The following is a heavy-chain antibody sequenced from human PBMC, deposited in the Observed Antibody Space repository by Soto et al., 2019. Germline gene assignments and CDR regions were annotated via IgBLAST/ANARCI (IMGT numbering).Heavy chain of an antibody. D-gene: IGHD6-13*01. J-gene: IGHJ4*02. CDR1: GASISSSSFY. CDR3: ARGSTGYSSSWYRY. Sequence: PSETLSLTCTVSGASISSSSFYWGWIRQPPGKGLESIANIYYDGSTNYNPSLKSRVTISVDTSKNQFSLKLSSVTAADTAVYYCARGSTGYSSSWYRYWGQGTLVTVSS. CDR2: IYYDGST. V-gene: IGHV4-39*07.